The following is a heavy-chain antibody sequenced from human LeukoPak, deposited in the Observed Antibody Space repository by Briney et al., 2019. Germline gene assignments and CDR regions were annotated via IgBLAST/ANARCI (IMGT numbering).Heavy chain of an antibody. Sequence: GGSLRLSCAASGFTFSSYSMNWVRQAPGKGLEWVSYISSSGSTIYYADSVKGRFTISRDNAKNSLYLQMNSLRAEDTAVYYCARRSYYYDSSGYYNPFDYWGQGTLVTVSS. CDR3: ARRSYYYDSSGYYNPFDY. V-gene: IGHV3-48*04. CDR2: ISSSGSTI. D-gene: IGHD3-22*01. CDR1: GFTFSSYS. J-gene: IGHJ4*02.